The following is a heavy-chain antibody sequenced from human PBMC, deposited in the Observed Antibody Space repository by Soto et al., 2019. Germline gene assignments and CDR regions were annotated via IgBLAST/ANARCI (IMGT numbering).Heavy chain of an antibody. Sequence: QLQLQESGPGLVKPSETLSLTCTVSGGSVSTSSYYWGWIRQPPGKGLEWIGSIYYSESTYYNPSLKSRVTISVETSKNQFSLMLTSVTAADTAVYYCARHSPNLSWVTRRLSSYFYMDVWGKGTTVTVSS. CDR3: ARHSPNLSWVTRRLSSYFYMDV. CDR2: IYYSEST. V-gene: IGHV4-39*01. D-gene: IGHD1-26*01. J-gene: IGHJ6*03. CDR1: GGSVSTSSYY.